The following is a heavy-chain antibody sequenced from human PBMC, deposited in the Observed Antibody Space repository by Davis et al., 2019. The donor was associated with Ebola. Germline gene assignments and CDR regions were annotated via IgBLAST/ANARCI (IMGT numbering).Heavy chain of an antibody. CDR2: LNHIGST. CDR3: ARREIDGDYVQDS. CDR1: GGSFSGYY. D-gene: IGHD4-17*01. Sequence: SETLSLTCAVYGGSFSGYYWSWIRQPPGKWLEWIAALNHIGSTNYNPSLKSRVTISVDTSKNQFSLKLSSVTAADTAVYYCARREIDGDYVQDSWGQGTLVTVSS. J-gene: IGHJ4*02. V-gene: IGHV4-34*01.